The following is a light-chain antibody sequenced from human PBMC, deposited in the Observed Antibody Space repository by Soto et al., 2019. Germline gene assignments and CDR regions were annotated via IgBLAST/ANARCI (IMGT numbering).Light chain of an antibody. CDR1: SSDIGAYNY. CDR2: EVS. J-gene: IGLJ3*02. Sequence: QSALTQPASVSGSPGQSITISCTGTSSDIGAYNYVSWYQHHPGKAPKFMMYEVSYRPSGVSDRFSGSKSGNTASLTISGLQAEDEADYYCSSYTSSATLVFGGGTKVTVL. V-gene: IGLV2-14*01. CDR3: SSYTSSATLV.